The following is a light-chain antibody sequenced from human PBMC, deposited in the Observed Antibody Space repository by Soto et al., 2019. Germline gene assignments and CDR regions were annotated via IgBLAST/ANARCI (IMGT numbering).Light chain of an antibody. CDR1: QSVSSN. CDR2: GAS. V-gene: IGKV3-15*01. J-gene: IGKJ2*01. CDR3: QQYNKWPPYT. Sequence: EIVMTQSPANLSVSPGERATLSCRASQSVSSNLAWYQQKPAQGPRLLIYGASTRATSIPARFSGSGSGTEFTLTINSLQSEDFAVYYCQQYNKWPPYTFGQGTKLEI.